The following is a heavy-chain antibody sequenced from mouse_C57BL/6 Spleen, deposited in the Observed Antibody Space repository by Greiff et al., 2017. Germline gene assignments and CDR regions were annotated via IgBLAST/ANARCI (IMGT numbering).Heavy chain of an antibody. Sequence: EVKVVESEGGLVQPGSSMKLSCTASGFTFSDYYMAWVRQVPEKGLEWVANINYDGSSTYYLDSLKSRFIISRDNAKNILYLQMSSLKSEDTATYYCARGYDYPFDYWGQGTTLTVSS. CDR1: GFTFSDYY. J-gene: IGHJ2*01. V-gene: IGHV5-16*01. D-gene: IGHD2-4*01. CDR2: INYDGSST. CDR3: ARGYDYPFDY.